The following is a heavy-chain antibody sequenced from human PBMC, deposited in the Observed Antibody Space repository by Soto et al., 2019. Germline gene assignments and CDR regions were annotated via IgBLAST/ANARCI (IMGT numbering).Heavy chain of an antibody. Sequence: PGGSLRLSCAASGFTFRSYAMTWVRQAPGKGLEWVSAISGSGGNTYYADSVKGRFTISRDISKNTLFFQMSSLRVEDTAIYYCAKRYYSGGSRGAPFDYWGRRTLVTVSS. V-gene: IGHV3-23*01. CDR2: ISGSGGNT. D-gene: IGHD2-15*01. J-gene: IGHJ4*01. CDR1: GFTFRSYA. CDR3: AKRYYSGGSRGAPFDY.